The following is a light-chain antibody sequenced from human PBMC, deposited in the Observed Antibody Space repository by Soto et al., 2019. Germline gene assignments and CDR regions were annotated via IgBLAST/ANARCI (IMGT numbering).Light chain of an antibody. V-gene: IGKV4-1*01. CDR2: WAS. CDR1: QSVLYSSNNQNY. CDR3: QQYYSTPQT. J-gene: IGKJ1*01. Sequence: DIVMTQSPDSLAVSLGERATINCKSSQSVLYSSNNQNYLAWYQQKPGQPPKLLIYWASTRDSGVPDRFSGSGSGTDFTLTISSLQAEDVAVYYCQQYYSTPQTFGQGTKVEIK.